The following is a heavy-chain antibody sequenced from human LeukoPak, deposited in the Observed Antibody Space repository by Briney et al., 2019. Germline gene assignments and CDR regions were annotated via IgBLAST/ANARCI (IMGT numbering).Heavy chain of an antibody. D-gene: IGHD3-3*01. CDR1: GGSISSYY. J-gene: IGHJ4*02. CDR2: INHSGST. Sequence: PSETLSLTCTVSGGSISSYYWSWIRQPPGKGLEWIGEINHSGSTNYNPSLKSRVTISVDTSKNQFSLKLSSVTAADTAVYYCARGQSITIFGVVIRTFYFDYWGQGTLVTVSS. CDR3: ARGQSITIFGVVIRTFYFDY. V-gene: IGHV4-34*01.